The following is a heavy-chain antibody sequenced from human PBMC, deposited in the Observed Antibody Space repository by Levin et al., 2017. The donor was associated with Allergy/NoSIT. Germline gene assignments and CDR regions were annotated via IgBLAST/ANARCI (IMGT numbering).Heavy chain of an antibody. D-gene: IGHD2-8*01. Sequence: GGSLRLSCKCSGYSFTTYWIAWVRQMPGKGLEWMGIIYPDDSDTTYSPSFQGLVTISADKSISTTYLQWSSLNTSGTAMYYWAGRGRKNGEIGDGMDVWGQGTTVAVSS. J-gene: IGHJ6*02. CDR3: AGRGRKNGEIGDGMDV. CDR1: GYSFTTYW. V-gene: IGHV5-51*01. CDR2: IYPDDSDT.